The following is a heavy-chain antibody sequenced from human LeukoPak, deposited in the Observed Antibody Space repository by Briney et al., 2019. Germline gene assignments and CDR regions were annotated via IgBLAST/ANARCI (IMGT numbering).Heavy chain of an antibody. CDR2: INPNSGGT. CDR1: GYTFTGYY. Sequence: ASVKVSCKASGYTFTGYYMHWVRQAPGQGLEWMGRINPNSGGTNYAQKFQGRVTMTRDTSISTAYMELSRLRSDDTAVYYWARGPPEETICGVVIIYFLLLGGQDTVV. J-gene: IGHJ1*01. D-gene: IGHD3-3*01. CDR3: ARGPPEETICGVVIIYFLLL. V-gene: IGHV1-2*06.